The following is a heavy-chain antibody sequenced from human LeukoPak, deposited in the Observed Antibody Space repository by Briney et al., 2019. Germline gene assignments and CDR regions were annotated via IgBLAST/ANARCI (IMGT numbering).Heavy chain of an antibody. J-gene: IGHJ4*02. CDR3: ARLHYTAGAGTYDY. CDR1: GFIFSDYY. V-gene: IGHV3-11*06. Sequence: PGGSLRLSCAASGFIFSDYYMTWIRQAPGKGLEWISYINGDSSYTKYADSVKGRFTVSRDNAKNTLYLQMNSLRAEDTAVYYCARLHYTAGAGTYDYWGQGTLVTVSS. D-gene: IGHD6-13*01. CDR2: INGDSSYT.